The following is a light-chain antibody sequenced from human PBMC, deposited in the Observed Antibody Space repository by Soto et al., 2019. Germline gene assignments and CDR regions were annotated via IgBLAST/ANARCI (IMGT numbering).Light chain of an antibody. Sequence: EIVLTQFPATLSLSPGERATLSCRASQSVSTYLAWYQQKPGRAPRLLIYDVSNRATGIPPRFSGSGSGTDFTLTISSLEPEDFAVYYCQQRSNWPPITFGQGTRLEIK. CDR2: DVS. CDR3: QQRSNWPPIT. V-gene: IGKV3-11*01. J-gene: IGKJ5*01. CDR1: QSVSTY.